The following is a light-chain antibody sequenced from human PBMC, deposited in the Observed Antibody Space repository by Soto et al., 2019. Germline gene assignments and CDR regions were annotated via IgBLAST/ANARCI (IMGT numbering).Light chain of an antibody. CDR3: TSYTSISTWV. CDR1: SSDVGDYDE. J-gene: IGLJ3*02. V-gene: IGLV2-14*01. Sequence: QSVLTQPASVSGSPGQSITISCTGTSSDVGDYDEVSWYQQQPGKAPKLMISDVTSRPSGVSNRFSGSKSGNTASLTIAGLPEEDEADYYCTSYTSISTWVFGGGTKLTVL. CDR2: DVT.